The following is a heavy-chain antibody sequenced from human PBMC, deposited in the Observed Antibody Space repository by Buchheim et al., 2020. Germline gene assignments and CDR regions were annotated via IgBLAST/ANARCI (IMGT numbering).Heavy chain of an antibody. J-gene: IGHJ6*02. V-gene: IGHV5-51*01. CDR2: IYPSDSDT. Sequence: EVQLVQSGAEVKKPGESLKISCKGSGYSFTTYWIGWVRQMPGKGLEWMGIIYPSDSDTRYSPSFQGQVTISADKSITTAYLQWSSLKASDTAMYYCAGHRRDCNASTCYRPSMDVWGQGTT. CDR3: AGHRRDCNASTCYRPSMDV. D-gene: IGHD2-15*01. CDR1: GYSFTTYW.